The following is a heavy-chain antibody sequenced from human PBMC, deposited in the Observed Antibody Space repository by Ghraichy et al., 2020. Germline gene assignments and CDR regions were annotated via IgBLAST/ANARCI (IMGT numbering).Heavy chain of an antibody. D-gene: IGHD2-15*01. CDR3: ARGGVSGYCSGGSCRQTPHVGWFDP. Sequence: ASVKVSCKASGYTFTGYYMHWVRQAPGQGLEWMGRMNPNSGGTNYAQKFQGRVTMTRDTSISTAYMELSRLRSDDTAVYYCARGGVSGYCSGGSCRQTPHVGWFDPWGQGTLVTVSS. CDR1: GYTFTGYY. V-gene: IGHV1-2*06. CDR2: MNPNSGGT. J-gene: IGHJ5*02.